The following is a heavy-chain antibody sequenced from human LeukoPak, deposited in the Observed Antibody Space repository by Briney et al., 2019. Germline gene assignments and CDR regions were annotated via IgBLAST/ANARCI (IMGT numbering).Heavy chain of an antibody. Sequence: PGRSLRLSCAASGFTFDDYAMHWVRQAPGKGLEWVSAISGSGGSTYYADSVKGRFTISRDNSKNTLYLQMNSLRAEDTAVYYCATKPTQWLPGANWFDPWGQGTLVTVSS. J-gene: IGHJ5*02. CDR2: ISGSGGST. V-gene: IGHV3-23*01. D-gene: IGHD6-19*01. CDR3: ATKPTQWLPGANWFDP. CDR1: GFTFDDYA.